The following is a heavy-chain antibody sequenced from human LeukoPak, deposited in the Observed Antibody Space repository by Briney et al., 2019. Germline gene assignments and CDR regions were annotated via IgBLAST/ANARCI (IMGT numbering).Heavy chain of an antibody. CDR3: ARDIDRSSGYYRQRNWFDP. CDR1: GGTFSSYA. J-gene: IGHJ5*02. CDR2: IIPIFGTA. Sequence: GAPVKVSCKASGGTFSSYAISWVRQAPGQGLEWMGRIIPIFGTANYAQKFQGRVTITTDESTSTAYMELSSLRSEDTAVYYCARDIDRSSGYYRQRNWFDPWGQGTLVTVSS. D-gene: IGHD3-22*01. V-gene: IGHV1-69*05.